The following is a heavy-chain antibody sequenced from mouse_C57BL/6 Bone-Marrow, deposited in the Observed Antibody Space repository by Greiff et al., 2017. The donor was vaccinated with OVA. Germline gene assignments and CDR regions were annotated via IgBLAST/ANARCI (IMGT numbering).Heavy chain of an antibody. J-gene: IGHJ3*01. CDR1: GFTFSSYG. D-gene: IGHD3-1*01. Sequence: EVQLVESGGDLVKPGGSLKLSCAASGFTFSSYGMSWVRQTPDKRLEWVATISSGGSYTYYPDSVKGRFTISRDNAKNTLYLQMSSLKSEDTAMYYCARHNGLFAYWGQGTLVTVSA. V-gene: IGHV5-6*01. CDR3: ARHNGLFAY. CDR2: ISSGGSYT.